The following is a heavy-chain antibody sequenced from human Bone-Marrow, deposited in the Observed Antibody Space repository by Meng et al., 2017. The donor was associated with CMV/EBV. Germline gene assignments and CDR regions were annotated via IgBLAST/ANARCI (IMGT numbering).Heavy chain of an antibody. V-gene: IGHV1-46*01. J-gene: IGHJ5*02. D-gene: IGHD2-2*01. CDR1: GYTFTSYY. CDR2: INPSGGST. Sequence: ASVKVSCKASGYTFTSYYMHWVRQGPGQGLEWMGIINPSGGSTSYAQKFQGRVTMTRDTSTRTVYMELSSLRSEDTAVYHCARGRGSRYCSSTSCHPFDPWGQGTLVTVSS. CDR3: ARGRGSRYCSSTSCHPFDP.